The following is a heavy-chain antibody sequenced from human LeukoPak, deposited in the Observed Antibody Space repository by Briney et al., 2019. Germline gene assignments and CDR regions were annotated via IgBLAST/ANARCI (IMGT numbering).Heavy chain of an antibody. V-gene: IGHV4-31*03. CDR1: GGSISSGGYY. CDR3: ARPGGEMYSSSWYYSNWFDP. D-gene: IGHD6-13*01. J-gene: IGHJ5*02. CDR2: IYYSGST. Sequence: SQTLSLTCTVSGGSISSGGYYWSWIRQHPGKGLEWIGYIYYSGSTYYNPSLKSRVTISVDTSKSQFSLKLSSVTAADTAVYYCARPGGEMYSSSWYYSNWFDPWGQGTLVTVSS.